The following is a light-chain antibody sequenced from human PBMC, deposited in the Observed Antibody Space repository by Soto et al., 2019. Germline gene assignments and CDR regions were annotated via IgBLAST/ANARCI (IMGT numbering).Light chain of an antibody. CDR1: GNDVGTYNL. J-gene: IGLJ1*01. Sequence: QSALAQPASVTGSPGQSITISCTGTGNDVGTYNLVSWYQRHPGKAPKLLIYETKKRPSGIPSRFSGSKSGNTASLTISGLQAEDGADYYCSSYTSSNTFYVFGTGTKVTVL. V-gene: IGLV2-14*02. CDR2: ETK. CDR3: SSYTSSNTFYV.